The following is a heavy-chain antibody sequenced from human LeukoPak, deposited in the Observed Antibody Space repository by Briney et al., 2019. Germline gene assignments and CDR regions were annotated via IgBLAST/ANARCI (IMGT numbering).Heavy chain of an antibody. V-gene: IGHV1-46*01. CDR2: INPSGGST. CDR1: GYTFTSYY. D-gene: IGHD5-24*01. Sequence: ASVKVSCKASGYTFTSYYMHWVRQAPGQGLEWMGIINPSGGSTSYAQKFQGRVTITRDMSTGTVYMELSSLRSEDTAVYYCARDLGMATITSVDYWGQGTLVTVSS. J-gene: IGHJ4*02. CDR3: ARDLGMATITSVDY.